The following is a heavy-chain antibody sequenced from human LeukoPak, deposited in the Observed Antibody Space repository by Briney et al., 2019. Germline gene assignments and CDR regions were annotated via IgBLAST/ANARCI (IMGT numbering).Heavy chain of an antibody. J-gene: IGHJ6*02. D-gene: IGHD3-3*01. V-gene: IGHV3-21*01. CDR2: ISSSSSYI. Sequence: GGSLRLSCAASGFTFSSYSMNWVRQAPGKGLEWVSSISSSSSYIYYADPVKGRFTISRDNAKNSLYLQMNSLRAEDTAVYYCASLSITIFGVVSPHYGMDVWGQGTTVTVSS. CDR1: GFTFSSYS. CDR3: ASLSITIFGVVSPHYGMDV.